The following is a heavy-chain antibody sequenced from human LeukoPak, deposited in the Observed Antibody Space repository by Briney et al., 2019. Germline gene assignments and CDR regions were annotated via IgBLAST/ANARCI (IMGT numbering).Heavy chain of an antibody. J-gene: IGHJ4*02. Sequence: GGSLRLSCAASGLTFSSHWMHWVRQAPGKGLEWVSTISGSGGSTFYADSVKGRFTISRDNSKNTLYLQMNSLRAEDTAVYYCAKTRGPSSTVAGTSYYFDYWGQGTLVTVSS. D-gene: IGHD6-19*01. V-gene: IGHV3-23*01. CDR3: AKTRGPSSTVAGTSYYFDY. CDR2: ISGSGGST. CDR1: GLTFSSHW.